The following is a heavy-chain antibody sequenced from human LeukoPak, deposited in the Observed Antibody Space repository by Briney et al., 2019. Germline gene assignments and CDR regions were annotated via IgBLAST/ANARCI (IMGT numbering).Heavy chain of an antibody. V-gene: IGHV3-7*01. CDR1: GFTFSSYW. D-gene: IGHD2-8*01. J-gene: IGHJ6*03. CDR3: ARNMLGYNYHYMDV. Sequence: PGGSLRLSCAASGFTFSSYWMSWVRQAPGKGLEWVANIKQDGSEKYYVGSVKGRFTISRDNAKNSLYLQMNSLSAEDTALYYCARNMLGYNYHYMDVWGKGTTVTVSS. CDR2: IKQDGSEK.